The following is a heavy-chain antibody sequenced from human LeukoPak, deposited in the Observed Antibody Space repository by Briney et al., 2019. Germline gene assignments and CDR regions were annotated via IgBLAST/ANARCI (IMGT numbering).Heavy chain of an antibody. J-gene: IGHJ4*02. CDR2: ISPNSGGT. Sequence: ASVKVSCKASGFTFSGYYMHWVRQAPGQGLEWMAWISPNSGGTNYVQKFQGRVTVTRDTSNSTDYMEISGLTSDDTALYYCAREPSGSGGYDYWGQGTLVTVSS. CDR1: GFTFSGYY. V-gene: IGHV1-2*02. D-gene: IGHD3-10*01. CDR3: AREPSGSGGYDY.